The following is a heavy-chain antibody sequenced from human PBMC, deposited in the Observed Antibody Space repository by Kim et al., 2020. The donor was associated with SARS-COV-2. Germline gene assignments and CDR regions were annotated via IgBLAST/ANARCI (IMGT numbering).Heavy chain of an antibody. CDR2: ISWNSGSI. V-gene: IGHV3-9*01. D-gene: IGHD6-13*01. Sequence: GGSLRLSCAASGFTFDDYAMHWVRQAPGKGLEWVSGISWNSGSIGYADSVKGRFTISRDNAKNSLYLQMNSLRAEDTALYYCAKDQVAAAVGKIDYWGQGTLVTVSS. CDR1: GFTFDDYA. CDR3: AKDQVAAAVGKIDY. J-gene: IGHJ4*02.